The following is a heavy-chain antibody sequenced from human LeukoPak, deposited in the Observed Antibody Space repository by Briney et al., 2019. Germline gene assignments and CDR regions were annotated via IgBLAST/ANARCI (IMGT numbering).Heavy chain of an antibody. CDR2: SNRRGSTT. J-gene: IGHJ4*02. D-gene: IGHD2/OR15-2a*01. CDR1: GFSFSSYE. Sequence: GGSLRLSCAASGFSFSSYEMNWVRQAPGKGLEWVSHSNRRGSTTYYADSVRGRFTISRDNAKNSLYLQMNSLGAEDTAVYYCAREGHTTGWPPFDFWGQGTLVTVSS. CDR3: AREGHTTGWPPFDF. V-gene: IGHV3-48*03.